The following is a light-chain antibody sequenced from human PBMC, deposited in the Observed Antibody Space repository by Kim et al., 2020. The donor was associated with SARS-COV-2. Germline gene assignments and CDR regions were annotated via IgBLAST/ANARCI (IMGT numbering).Light chain of an antibody. CDR1: QSVSSSY. Sequence: EIVLTQSPGTLSLSPGERATLSCRASQSVSSSYLAWYQQKPGQAPRLLIYGASSRATGIPDRFSGSGSGTDFTLTISRLEPEDFAVYYCKQYVRSPRTFGQGTKMYIK. V-gene: IGKV3-20*01. CDR3: KQYVRSPRT. CDR2: GAS. J-gene: IGKJ1*01.